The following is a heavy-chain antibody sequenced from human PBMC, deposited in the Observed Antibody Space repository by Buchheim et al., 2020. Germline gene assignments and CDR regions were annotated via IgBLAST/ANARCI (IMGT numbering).Heavy chain of an antibody. Sequence: EVQLVESGGGLVQPGGSLRLSCAASGFTFSSYWMHWVRQAPGKGLVWVSRINSDGSSTSYADSVKGRFTISRDNAKNTLYLQMNSLRAEDTAVYYCATRGGTMVQGVIIPSLFARWGQGTL. CDR2: INSDGSST. V-gene: IGHV3-74*01. CDR3: ATRGGTMVQGVIIPSLFAR. J-gene: IGHJ4*02. D-gene: IGHD3-10*01. CDR1: GFTFSSYW.